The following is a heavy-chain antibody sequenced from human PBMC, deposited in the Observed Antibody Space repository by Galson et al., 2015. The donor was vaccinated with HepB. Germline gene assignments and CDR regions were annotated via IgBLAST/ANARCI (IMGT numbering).Heavy chain of an antibody. CDR3: TTGELLWFGERYDY. Sequence: SLRLSCAASGFTFSNAWMSWVRQAPGKGLEWVGSIKSKTDGGTTDYAAPVKGRFTISRDESKNTLYLQMNSLKTEDSAVYYCTTGELLWFGERYDYWGQGTLVTVSS. J-gene: IGHJ4*02. CDR2: IKSKTDGGTT. V-gene: IGHV3-15*01. CDR1: GFTFSNAW. D-gene: IGHD3-10*01.